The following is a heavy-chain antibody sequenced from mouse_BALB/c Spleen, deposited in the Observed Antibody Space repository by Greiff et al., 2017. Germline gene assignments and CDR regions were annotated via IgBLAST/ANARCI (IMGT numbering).Heavy chain of an antibody. Sequence: VQLQQSGPELVKPGASVKISCKASGYTFTDYNMHWVKQSHGKSLEWIGYIYPYNGGTGYNQKFKSKATLTVDNSSSTAYMELRSLTSEDSAVYYCASLYDYDGAYWGQGTLVTVSA. CDR3: ASLYDYDGAY. J-gene: IGHJ3*01. V-gene: IGHV1S29*02. CDR1: GYTFTDYN. CDR2: IYPYNGGT. D-gene: IGHD2-4*01.